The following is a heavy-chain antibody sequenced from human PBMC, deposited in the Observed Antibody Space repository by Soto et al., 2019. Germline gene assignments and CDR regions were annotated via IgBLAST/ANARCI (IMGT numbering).Heavy chain of an antibody. V-gene: IGHV3-33*01. CDR3: ARATYYGDYELMYYFDY. CDR2: IWYDGSNK. Sequence: GGSLRLSCAASGFTFSSYGMHWVRQAPGKGLEWVAVIWYDGSNKYYADSVKGRFTISRDNSKNTLYLQMNSLRAEDTAVYYCARATYYGDYELMYYFDYWGQGTLVTVSS. J-gene: IGHJ4*02. D-gene: IGHD4-17*01. CDR1: GFTFSSYG.